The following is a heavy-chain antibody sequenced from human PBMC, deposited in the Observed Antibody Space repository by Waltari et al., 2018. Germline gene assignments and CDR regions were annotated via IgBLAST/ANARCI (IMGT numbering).Heavy chain of an antibody. Sequence: QVQLQQWGAGLFKPSETLSLICDVYGGSFSNYYWTWIRQPPGKGLEWIGDIHRTGSSNYNPSLKSRATISIDTSKNQFSLKLTSVTAADTAVYYCSRGLSVWGQGTMVTVSS. J-gene: IGHJ3*01. CDR1: GGSFSNYY. V-gene: IGHV4-34*02. CDR3: SRGLSV. CDR2: IHRTGSS.